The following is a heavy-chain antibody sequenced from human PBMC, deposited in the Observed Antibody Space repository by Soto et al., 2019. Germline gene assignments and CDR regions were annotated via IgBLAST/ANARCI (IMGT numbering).Heavy chain of an antibody. D-gene: IGHD3-3*01. CDR2: ISYDGSNK. V-gene: IGHV3-30-3*01. CDR3: ARDGGELRFLEWLCDY. CDR1: GFTFRSYA. J-gene: IGHJ4*02. Sequence: ESGGGVVQPGRSLRLSCAASGFTFRSYAMHWVRQAPGKGLEWVAVISYDGSNKYYADSVKGRFTISRDNSKNTLYLQMNSLRAEDTAVYYCARDGGELRFLEWLCDYWGQGTLVTVSS.